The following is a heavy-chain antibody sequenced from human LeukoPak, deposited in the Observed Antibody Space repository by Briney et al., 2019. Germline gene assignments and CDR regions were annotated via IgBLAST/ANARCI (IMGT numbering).Heavy chain of an antibody. D-gene: IGHD3-3*01. CDR1: GDSISSTSYY. CDR2: LYFSGSP. V-gene: IGHV4-39*01. J-gene: IGHJ3*02. CDR3: ARARGVVITRAFDI. Sequence: PSETLSLTCTVSGDSISSTSYYWSWIRQPPGKGLEWIGNLYFSGSPYYNSSLRSRVTMSVDTSKNQFSLKVTSVTAADTAVYYCARARGVVITRAFDIWGQGTMVTVSS.